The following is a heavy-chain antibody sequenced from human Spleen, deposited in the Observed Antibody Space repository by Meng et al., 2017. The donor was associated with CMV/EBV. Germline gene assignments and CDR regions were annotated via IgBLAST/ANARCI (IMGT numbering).Heavy chain of an antibody. CDR1: YTFTGYY. V-gene: IGHV1-2*02. D-gene: IGHD2-2*01. CDR3: ARDFGSTSSYYYYGMDV. J-gene: IGHJ6*02. Sequence: YTFTGYYMHWVRQAPGQGLEWMGWINPNSGGTNYAQKFQGRVTMTRDTSISTAYMELSRLRSDDTAVYYCARDFGSTSSYYYYGMDVWGQGTTVTVSS. CDR2: INPNSGGT.